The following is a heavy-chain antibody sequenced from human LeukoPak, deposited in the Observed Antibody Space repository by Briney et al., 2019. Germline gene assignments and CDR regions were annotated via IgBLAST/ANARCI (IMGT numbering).Heavy chain of an antibody. CDR2: IRYDGSNK. V-gene: IGHV3-30*02. J-gene: IGHJ3*02. D-gene: IGHD6-13*01. CDR1: GFTFSNYG. Sequence: GGSLRLSCAASGFTFSNYGMHWVRQTPGKGLEWVTFIRYDGSNKYYRDSVKGRFTISRDNSKNTLYLQMNSLRAEDTAVYYCANDQIAAAVDDAFDIWGQGTMVTVSS. CDR3: ANDQIAAAVDDAFDI.